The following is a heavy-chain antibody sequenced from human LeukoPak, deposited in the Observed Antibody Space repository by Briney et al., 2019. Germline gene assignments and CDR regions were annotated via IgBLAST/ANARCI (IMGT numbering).Heavy chain of an antibody. CDR3: ARCLLGRLPDY. CDR1: GFTFSSYS. J-gene: IGHJ4*02. D-gene: IGHD4-11*01. CDR2: ISSSSTTI. Sequence: GGSLRLSCAASGFTFSSYSMNWVRQAPGKGLEWVSYISSSSTTIFYADSVKGRFTISRDTAKNSLYLQMNSLRGEDTAVYYCARCLLGRLPDYWGQGTLVTVSS. V-gene: IGHV3-48*01.